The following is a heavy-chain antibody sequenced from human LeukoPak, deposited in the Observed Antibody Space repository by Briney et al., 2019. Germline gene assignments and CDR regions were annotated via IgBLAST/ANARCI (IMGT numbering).Heavy chain of an antibody. J-gene: IGHJ6*03. CDR1: GYTFTSYD. D-gene: IGHD1-26*01. CDR3: ARGPPKYSGSYYYYYMDV. Sequence: ASVKVSCKASGYTFTSYDINWVRQATGQGLEWMGWMNPNSGNTGYAQKFQGRVTMTRNTSISTAYMELSSLRSEDTAVYYCARGPPKYSGSYYYYYMDVWGKGTTVTVSS. V-gene: IGHV1-8*01. CDR2: MNPNSGNT.